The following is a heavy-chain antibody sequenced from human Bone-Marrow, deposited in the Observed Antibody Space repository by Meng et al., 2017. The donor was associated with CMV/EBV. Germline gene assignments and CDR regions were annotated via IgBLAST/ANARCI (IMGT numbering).Heavy chain of an antibody. CDR2: IYYSGST. J-gene: IGHJ4*02. Sequence: SETLSLTCTVSGGSISSYYWSWIRQPPGKGLEWIGYIYYSGSTNYNPSLKSRVTISVDTSKNQISLKLSYVTAADTAVYYCAIGGVIDYFDFWGQGTLVTVSS. CDR1: GGSISSYY. CDR3: AIGGVIDYFDF. V-gene: IGHV4-59*01. D-gene: IGHD3-10*01.